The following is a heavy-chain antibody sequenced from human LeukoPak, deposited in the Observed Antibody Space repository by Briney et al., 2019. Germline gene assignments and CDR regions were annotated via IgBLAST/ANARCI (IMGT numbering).Heavy chain of an antibody. V-gene: IGHV3-23*01. Sequence: GGSLRLSCRTSGFTFSSYAMSWVRQAPGKGLEWVSAIGGSGGSTYSADSVKDRFTISRDNSKNILYLQMNSLRAEDTAIYYCAKTNLIVVPSTIRRGGFFDYWGQGTLVTVSS. J-gene: IGHJ4*02. CDR1: GFTFSSYA. CDR3: AKTNLIVVPSTIRRGGFFDY. CDR2: IGGSGGST. D-gene: IGHD2-2*01.